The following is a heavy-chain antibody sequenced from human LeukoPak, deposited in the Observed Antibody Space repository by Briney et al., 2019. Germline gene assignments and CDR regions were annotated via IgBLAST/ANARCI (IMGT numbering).Heavy chain of an antibody. CDR1: GYHFTNYW. CDR3: ARFLFNYDAFDI. D-gene: IGHD2-21*01. J-gene: IGHJ3*02. Sequence: GESLKISFKASGYHFTNYWIGWVRQMPGKGLEWMGIIYPGDSDNRYSPSFQGQVTISADKSISIAYLQWTSLKASDTAMYYRARFLFNYDAFDIWGQGTMVTVSS. CDR2: IYPGDSDN. V-gene: IGHV5-51*01.